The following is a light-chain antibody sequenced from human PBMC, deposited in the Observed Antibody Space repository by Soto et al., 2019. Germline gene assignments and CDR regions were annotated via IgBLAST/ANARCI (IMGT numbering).Light chain of an antibody. J-gene: IGLJ1*01. CDR3: SSYASSSPYV. CDR1: SSDVGGYNY. V-gene: IGLV2-14*01. Sequence: QSALTQPASVSGSPGQSITISCTGTSSDVGGYNYVSWYQHHPGKAPKLMIYEVSNQPSGVSNRFSGSKSGNTASLTISGLQAEDEADYYCSSYASSSPYVFGTGTKLTVL. CDR2: EVS.